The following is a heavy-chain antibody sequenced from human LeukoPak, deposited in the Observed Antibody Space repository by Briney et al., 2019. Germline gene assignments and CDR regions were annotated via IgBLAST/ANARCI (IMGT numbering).Heavy chain of an antibody. CDR1: GFTFSSSG. Sequence: GGSLRLSCAASGFTFSSSGMHWVRQAPGKGLEWVAFIQYDGSNKYYAGSVKGRFILFRDNSRNTLYLQMDSLRVEDTALYYCAKDGSYFDFDYWGQGTLVTVSS. CDR2: IQYDGSNK. V-gene: IGHV3-30*02. J-gene: IGHJ4*02. D-gene: IGHD2/OR15-2a*01. CDR3: AKDGSYFDFDY.